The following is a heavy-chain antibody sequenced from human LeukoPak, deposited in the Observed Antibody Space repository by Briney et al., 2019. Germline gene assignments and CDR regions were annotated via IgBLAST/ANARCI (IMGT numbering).Heavy chain of an antibody. Sequence: ASVKVSCKVSGYTLTELSMHWVRHAPGKGLEWMGGFDPEDGETIYAQKFQGRVTMTEDTSTDTAYMELSSLRSEDTAVYYCATLKGYYDSSGYYLTRYFDYWGQGTLVTVSS. D-gene: IGHD3-22*01. J-gene: IGHJ4*02. CDR2: FDPEDGET. CDR3: ATLKGYYDSSGYYLTRYFDY. V-gene: IGHV1-24*01. CDR1: GYTLTELS.